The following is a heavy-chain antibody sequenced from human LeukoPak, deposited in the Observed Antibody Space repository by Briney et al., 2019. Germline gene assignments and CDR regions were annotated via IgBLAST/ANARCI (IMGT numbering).Heavy chain of an antibody. Sequence: PSQTLSLTCTVSGXSISSGGYYWSWIRQHPGKGLEWIGYIYYSGSTYYNPSLKSRVTISVDTSKNQFSLKLSSVTAADTAVYYCARDRFVGGSGSFDYWGQGNLVTVSS. V-gene: IGHV4-31*03. D-gene: IGHD3-10*01. CDR1: GXSISSGGYY. CDR2: IYYSGST. CDR3: ARDRFVGGSGSFDY. J-gene: IGHJ4*02.